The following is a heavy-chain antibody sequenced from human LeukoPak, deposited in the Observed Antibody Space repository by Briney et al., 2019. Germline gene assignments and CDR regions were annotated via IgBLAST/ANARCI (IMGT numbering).Heavy chain of an antibody. D-gene: IGHD1-26*01. V-gene: IGHV4-59*01. CDR2: IYYTGST. CDR1: GGSISSYY. Sequence: SETLSLTCTVSGGSISSYYWSWIRQPPGKGLEWIGYIYYTGSTNYNPSLKSRVTISVDTSKNQFSVRLSSVTAADTAVYYCARRAPYGSVDYWGQGTLVTVSS. J-gene: IGHJ4*02. CDR3: ARRAPYGSVDY.